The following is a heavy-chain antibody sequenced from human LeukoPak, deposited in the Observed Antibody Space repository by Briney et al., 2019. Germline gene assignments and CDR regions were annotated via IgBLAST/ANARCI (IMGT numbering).Heavy chain of an antibody. V-gene: IGHV3-15*01. CDR1: GFTFSNAW. CDR3: TTDMSGDGAFDI. CDR2: IKSKTDGGTT. Sequence: GGSLRLSCAASGFTFSNAWMSWVRQAPGKGLEWVVRIKSKTDGGTTDYAAPVKGRFTISRDDSKNTLYLQMNSLKTEDTAVYYCTTDMSGDGAFDIWGQGTMVTVSS. J-gene: IGHJ3*02. D-gene: IGHD2-21*01.